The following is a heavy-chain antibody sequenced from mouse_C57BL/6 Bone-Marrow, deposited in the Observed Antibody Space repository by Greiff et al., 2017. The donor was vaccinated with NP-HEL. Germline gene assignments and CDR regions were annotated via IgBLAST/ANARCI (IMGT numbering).Heavy chain of an antibody. CDR2: IHPNSGST. CDR1: GYTFTSYW. Sequence: QVQLQQSGAELVKPGASVKLSCKASGYTFTSYWMHWVKQRPGQGLEWIGMIHPNSGSTNYNEKFKSKATLTVDKSSSTAYMQLSSLTSEDSAVYYCARYRYYYGSSYDFDYWGQGTTLTVSS. V-gene: IGHV1-64*01. CDR3: ARYRYYYGSSYDFDY. J-gene: IGHJ2*01. D-gene: IGHD1-1*01.